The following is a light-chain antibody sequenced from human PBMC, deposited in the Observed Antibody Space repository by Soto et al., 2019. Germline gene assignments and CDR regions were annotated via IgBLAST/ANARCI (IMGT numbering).Light chain of an antibody. Sequence: DIQLTQSPSILSASVGDRVTITCRASQSIGSWLAWYQQKPGKAPNLLIFQTSNLESGVPSRFSGSGSGTEFTLTISILQPDDFATYYCQQCNTYSTFGQGTKVETK. CDR2: QTS. CDR1: QSIGSW. CDR3: QQCNTYST. J-gene: IGKJ1*01. V-gene: IGKV1-5*03.